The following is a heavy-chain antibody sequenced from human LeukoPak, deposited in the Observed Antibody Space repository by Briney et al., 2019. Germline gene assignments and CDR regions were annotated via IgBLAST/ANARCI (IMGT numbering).Heavy chain of an antibody. CDR3: ARESSGTYHNPLGYMDV. CDR2: IFTSGIT. V-gene: IGHV4-4*07. CDR1: SGSISIYY. Sequence: SETLSLTCTVSSGSISIYYWNWIRQPAGKGLEWIGRIFTSGITNYNPSLKSRVTMSVATSKNQFSLKLTSVTAADTAVYYCARESSGTYHNPLGYMDVWGKGTTVTVSS. D-gene: IGHD3-10*01. J-gene: IGHJ6*03.